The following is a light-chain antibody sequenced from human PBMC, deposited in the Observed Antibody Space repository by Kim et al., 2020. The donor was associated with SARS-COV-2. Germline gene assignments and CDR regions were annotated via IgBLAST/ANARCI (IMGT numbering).Light chain of an antibody. Sequence: GQRVTISCTGDTSNIGATFDVHWYQQFPGRAPKLLIYGNINRPSGVPDRFSGSKSGTSASLAITGLQAEDEADYYCQSYGSSLSVVFGAGTQLTVL. V-gene: IGLV1-40*01. CDR2: GNI. J-gene: IGLJ2*01. CDR1: TSNIGATFD. CDR3: QSYGSSLSVV.